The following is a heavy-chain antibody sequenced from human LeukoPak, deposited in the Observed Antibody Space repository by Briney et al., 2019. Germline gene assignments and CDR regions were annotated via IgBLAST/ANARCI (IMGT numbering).Heavy chain of an antibody. V-gene: IGHV4-61*02. Sequence: SETLSLTCTVSSGSTSTSNYYWSWIRQPAGKGLEWIGRIYTSGSTNYNPSLKSRVTISVDTSKNQFSLKLSSVTAADTAVYYCAREHNDYGDQYYFDYWGQGTLVTVSS. CDR3: AREHNDYGDQYYFDY. CDR2: IYTSGST. J-gene: IGHJ4*02. D-gene: IGHD4-17*01. CDR1: SGSTSTSNYY.